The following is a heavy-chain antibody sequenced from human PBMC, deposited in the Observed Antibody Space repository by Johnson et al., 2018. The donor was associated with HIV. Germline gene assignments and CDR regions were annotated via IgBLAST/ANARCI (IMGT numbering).Heavy chain of an antibody. J-gene: IGHJ3*02. Sequence: QVQLVESGGGLVKPGGSLRLSCAASGFTFSDYYMTWIRQAPGKGLEWLSFISSSGDIIRYADSVKGRFTISRDNSKNTVFLHMNSLRAEDTAVYYCAREWGEGAFDIWGQGTMVTVSS. CDR1: GFTFSDYY. CDR2: ISSSGDII. V-gene: IGHV3-11*04. CDR3: AREWGEGAFDI. D-gene: IGHD3-16*01.